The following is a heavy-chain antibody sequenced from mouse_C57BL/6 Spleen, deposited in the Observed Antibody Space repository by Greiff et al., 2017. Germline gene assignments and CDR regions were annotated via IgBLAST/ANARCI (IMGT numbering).Heavy chain of an antibody. J-gene: IGHJ1*03. CDR2: IYPGDGST. CDR3: ARCLTTPSCWYFDD. D-gene: IGHD1-1*01. Sequence: VKLMESGPELVKPGASVKLSCKASGYTFTSYDINWVKQRPGQGLEWIGWIYPGDGSTKYNEKFKGKATLTVDTSSSTAYMELHSLTSEDSAVYFCARCLTTPSCWYFDDWGKGTTVTVSS. V-gene: IGHV1-85*01. CDR1: GYTFTSYD.